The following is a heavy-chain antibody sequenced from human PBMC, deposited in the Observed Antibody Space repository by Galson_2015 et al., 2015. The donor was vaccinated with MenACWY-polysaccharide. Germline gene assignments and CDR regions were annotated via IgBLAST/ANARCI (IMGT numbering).Heavy chain of an antibody. CDR3: ARAYCDRTTCYGMHV. Sequence: SLRLSCAASGFIFSSYAIHWVRQAPGKGLDWVAVISYDGSNKYYADSVRGRFTISRDNSKNTLYLQMNSLRLEDTAVYYCARAYCDRTTCYGMHVWGRGTTVTVSS. D-gene: IGHD2-2*01. CDR1: GFIFSSYA. J-gene: IGHJ6*02. V-gene: IGHV3-30-3*01. CDR2: ISYDGSNK.